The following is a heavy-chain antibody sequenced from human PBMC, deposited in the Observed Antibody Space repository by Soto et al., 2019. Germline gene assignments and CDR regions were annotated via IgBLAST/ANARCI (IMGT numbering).Heavy chain of an antibody. V-gene: IGHV2-5*02. CDR3: AHCEHARDGWWFLDD. Sequence: SCPTVVNPTQTLTLTCTFSGFSLNASGARVGWIRQPPGKALEWLALIYWDDGKRYSPSLKNRLTVTKDTLKNQVVLTMTNMDPADTGTYYCAHCEHARDGWWFLDDWEQGTLVTVSS. J-gene: IGHJ4*02. D-gene: IGHD2-15*01. CDR2: IYWDDGK. CDR1: GFSLNASGAR.